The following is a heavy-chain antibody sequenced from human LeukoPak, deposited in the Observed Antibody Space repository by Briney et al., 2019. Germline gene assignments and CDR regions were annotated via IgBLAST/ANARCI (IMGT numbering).Heavy chain of an antibody. CDR2: ISSSGSTI. CDR1: GFTFSDYY. Sequence: PGGSLRLSCAASGFTFSDYYMSWIRQAPGKGLEWVSYISSSGSTIYYADSVKGRFTISRDNAKNSLYLQMNSLRAEDTAVYYCARDPDAGVVPAAPFDYWGQGTLVTVSS. CDR3: ARDPDAGVVPAAPFDY. D-gene: IGHD2-2*01. V-gene: IGHV3-11*04. J-gene: IGHJ4*02.